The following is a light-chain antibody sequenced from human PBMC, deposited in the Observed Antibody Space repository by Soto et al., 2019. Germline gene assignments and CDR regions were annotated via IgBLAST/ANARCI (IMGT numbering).Light chain of an antibody. J-gene: IGKJ4*01. CDR2: GAS. V-gene: IGKV3-20*01. Sequence: EIVLTQSPGTLSLSPGERATLSCRASQSVSSSYLAWYQQKPGQAPRLLIYGASSRATGIPDRFSGSGSGTDFTLTISRLEPEGFAVYYCQQYGSSLPITFGGGTKVEIK. CDR1: QSVSSSY. CDR3: QQYGSSLPIT.